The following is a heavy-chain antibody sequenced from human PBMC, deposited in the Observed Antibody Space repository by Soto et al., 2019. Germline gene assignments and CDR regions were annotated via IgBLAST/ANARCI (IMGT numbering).Heavy chain of an antibody. J-gene: IGHJ4*02. CDR1: GGSISSGGYY. D-gene: IGHD1-1*01. CDR3: ARKVQPPYYFDQ. CDR2: IFYSGST. V-gene: IGHV4-31*03. Sequence: QVQLQESGPGLVKPSQTLSLTCTVSGGSISSGGYYWSWIRQLPGKGLDWIGYIFYSGSTYYNPSLKSRVTISVDTSKNQFSLNLSSVTAADTAVYYCARKVQPPYYFDQWGQGTLVTVSS.